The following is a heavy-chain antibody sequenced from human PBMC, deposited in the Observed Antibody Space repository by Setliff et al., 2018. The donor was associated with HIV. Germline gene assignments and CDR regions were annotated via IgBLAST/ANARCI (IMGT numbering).Heavy chain of an antibody. V-gene: IGHV5-51*01. J-gene: IGHJ3*02. CDR3: AIIYYYDSSPVAFDI. Sequence: TGESLKISCKGSGYSFANSWIGWVRQMPGKGLEWMGIIYPGDSDTTYSPSFQGQVTMSADKSISTAYLQWRSLKASDTAMYYCAIIYYYDSSPVAFDIWGQGTMVTVSS. CDR2: IYPGDSDT. CDR1: GYSFANSW. D-gene: IGHD3-22*01.